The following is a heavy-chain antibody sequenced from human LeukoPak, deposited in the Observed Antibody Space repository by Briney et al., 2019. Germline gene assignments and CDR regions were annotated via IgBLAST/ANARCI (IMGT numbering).Heavy chain of an antibody. V-gene: IGHV4-4*02. CDR2: INHSGST. CDR1: GGSISSSNW. CDR3: ASLPAKRYSSGLYFDY. Sequence: SETLSLTCAVSGGSISSSNWWSWVRQSPGKGLEWIGEINHSGSTNYNPSLKSRVTISVDTSKNQFSLKLSSVTAADTAVYYCASLPAKRYSSGLYFDYWGQGTLVTVSS. D-gene: IGHD6-19*01. J-gene: IGHJ4*02.